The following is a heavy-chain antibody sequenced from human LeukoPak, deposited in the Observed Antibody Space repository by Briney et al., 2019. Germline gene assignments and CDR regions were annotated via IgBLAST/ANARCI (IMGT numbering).Heavy chain of an antibody. Sequence: ASVKVSCKASGGTFSSYAINWVRQATGQGLEWMGIINPSGGSTNFAQKFQGRVTMTTDTSTITVYMELSSLRSEDTAVYYCARWTTTYLDYWGQGTLVTVSS. V-gene: IGHV1-46*01. D-gene: IGHD4-11*01. CDR2: INPSGGST. J-gene: IGHJ4*02. CDR3: ARWTTTYLDY. CDR1: GGTFSSYA.